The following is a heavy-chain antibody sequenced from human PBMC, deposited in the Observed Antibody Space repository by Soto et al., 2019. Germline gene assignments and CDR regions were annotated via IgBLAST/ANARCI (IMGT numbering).Heavy chain of an antibody. V-gene: IGHV3-33*01. CDR2: IWYDGSNK. Sequence: PGGSLRLSCAASGFTFSSYGMHWVRQAPGKGLEWVAVIWYDGSNKYYADSVKGRFTISRDNAKNTLYLQMNSLRAEDTAVYYCARLYYYDSSGYSLDYWGQGTLVTVSS. CDR3: ARLYYYDSSGYSLDY. CDR1: GFTFSSYG. J-gene: IGHJ4*02. D-gene: IGHD3-22*01.